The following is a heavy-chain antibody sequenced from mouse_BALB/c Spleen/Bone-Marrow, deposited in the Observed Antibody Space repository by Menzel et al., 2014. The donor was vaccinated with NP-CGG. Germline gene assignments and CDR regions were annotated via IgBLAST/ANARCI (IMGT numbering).Heavy chain of an antibody. D-gene: IGHD2-14*01. J-gene: IGHJ2*01. Sequence: DLVKPGASVKLSCKASGYTFTSYWINWIKQRPGQGLEWIGRIAPGSGSTYYNEMFKGRAILSVDTSSSTAYMQLSSLSSEDAAVYFCAYYRYDVNYWGQGTTLTVSS. V-gene: IGHV1S41*01. CDR1: GYTFTSYW. CDR2: IAPGSGST. CDR3: AYYRYDVNY.